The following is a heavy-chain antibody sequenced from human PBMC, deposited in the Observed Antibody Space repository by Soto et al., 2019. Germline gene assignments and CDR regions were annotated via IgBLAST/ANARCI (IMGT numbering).Heavy chain of an antibody. J-gene: IGHJ4*02. CDR1: GFTFSSYA. Sequence: RRLSCAASGFTFSSYAMNWVRQAPGKGLEWVSAISASGGSTYYADSVKGRFTISRDNSKNTLYVQMNSLRAEDTAVYYCAKAGDHSYFDYWGQGTLVTVSS. CDR3: AKAGDHSYFDY. CDR2: ISASGGST. V-gene: IGHV3-23*01. D-gene: IGHD3-10*01.